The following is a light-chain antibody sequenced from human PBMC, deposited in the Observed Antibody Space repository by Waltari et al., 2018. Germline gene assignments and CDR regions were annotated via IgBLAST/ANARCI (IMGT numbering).Light chain of an antibody. CDR1: SRDIGHDTS. Sequence: QSALTQPPSVSGSPGQSITISCTGTSRDIGHDTSASWSQQLPGKVPKLTFYDVSTRPSGVSHRFSGSKSGNSASLTISGLQPDDEAGYYCSSFTTRRTWVFGGGTKLTVL. CDR3: SSFTTRRTWV. V-gene: IGLV2-14*01. J-gene: IGLJ3*02. CDR2: DVS.